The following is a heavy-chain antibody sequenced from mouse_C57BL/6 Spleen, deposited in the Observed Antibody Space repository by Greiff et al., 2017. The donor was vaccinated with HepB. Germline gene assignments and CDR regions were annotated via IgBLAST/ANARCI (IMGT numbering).Heavy chain of an antibody. D-gene: IGHD1-1*01. CDR3: ARQYYYGSSYLYYFDY. CDR1: GYTFTSYG. Sequence: VQLQQSGAELARPGASVKLSCKASGYTFTSYGISWVKQRTGQGLEWIGEIYPRSGNTYYNEKFKGKATLTADKSSSTAYMELRSLTSEDSAVYFCARQYYYGSSYLYYFDYWGQGTTLTVSS. J-gene: IGHJ2*01. V-gene: IGHV1-81*01. CDR2: IYPRSGNT.